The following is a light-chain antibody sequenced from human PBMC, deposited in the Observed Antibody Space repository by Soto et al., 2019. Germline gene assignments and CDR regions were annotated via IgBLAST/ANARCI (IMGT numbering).Light chain of an antibody. CDR2: AAS. Sequence: AIQMTQSPSSLSASVGDRVTITCRASQGIGNDLGWYQQKPGKAPKLLIYAASNLQSGVPSRFSGSGSGTDFTLTISSLQPEDFATYYCLQDYNYHLTLGGGTKVYIK. CDR1: QGIGND. CDR3: LQDYNYHLT. V-gene: IGKV1-6*01. J-gene: IGKJ4*01.